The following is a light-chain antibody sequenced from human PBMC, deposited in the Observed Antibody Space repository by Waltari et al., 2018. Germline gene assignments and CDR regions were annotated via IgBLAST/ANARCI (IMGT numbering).Light chain of an antibody. V-gene: IGKV1-33*01. CDR3: QQYDNIPYT. CDR1: QDITKY. CDR2: DAS. Sequence: FQLTQSPSSLSASLGDKVPITCQASQDITKYLNWYQQKPGKAPKLLISDASTLQSGVPSRFGGSGAGTHFTLTINSLQPEDIGTYYCQQYDNIPYTFGQGTKVEMK. J-gene: IGKJ2*01.